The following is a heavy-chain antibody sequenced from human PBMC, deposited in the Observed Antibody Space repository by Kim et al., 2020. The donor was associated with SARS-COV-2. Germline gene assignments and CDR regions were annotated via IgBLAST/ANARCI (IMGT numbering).Heavy chain of an antibody. CDR3: ARDPTYDFWSGYSRSFDY. V-gene: IGHV3-48*02. CDR2: ISSSSSTI. J-gene: IGHJ4*02. Sequence: GGSLRLSCAASGFTFSSYSMNWVRQAPGKGLEWVSYISSSSSTIYYADSVKGRFTISRDNAKNSLYLQMNSLRDEDTAVYYCARDPTYDFWSGYSRSFDYWRQGTLVTVSS. D-gene: IGHD3-3*01. CDR1: GFTFSSYS.